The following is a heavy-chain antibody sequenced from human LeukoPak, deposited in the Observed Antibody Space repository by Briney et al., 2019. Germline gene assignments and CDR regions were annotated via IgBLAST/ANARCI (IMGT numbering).Heavy chain of an antibody. CDR2: IYYSGST. D-gene: IGHD3-22*01. CDR3: ARGDYDSSGYYWFGP. V-gene: IGHV4-61*01. CDR1: GGSVSSGSYY. J-gene: IGHJ5*02. Sequence: SETLSLTCTVSGGSVSSGSYYWSWIRQPPGKGLEWIGYIYYSGSTNYNPSLKSRVTISVDTSKNQFSLKLSSVTAADTAVYYCARGDYDSSGYYWFGPWGQGTLVTVSS.